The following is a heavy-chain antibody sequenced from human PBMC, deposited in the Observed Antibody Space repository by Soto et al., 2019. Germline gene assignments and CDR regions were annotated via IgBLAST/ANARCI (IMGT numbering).Heavy chain of an antibody. CDR3: ARYTYGLDY. V-gene: IGHV4-61*01. CDR1: GGSVSSGYYY. D-gene: IGHD5-18*01. CDR2: IYHTGST. Sequence: QVQLQESGPGLVKPSETLSLTCTVSGGSVSSGYYYWSWIRQPPKKGLEWIGYIYHTGSTNYNPPLKSRVTVSADTSKTQFSLKLSSMTAADTAVYYCARYTYGLDYWGQGTLVTVSS. J-gene: IGHJ4*02.